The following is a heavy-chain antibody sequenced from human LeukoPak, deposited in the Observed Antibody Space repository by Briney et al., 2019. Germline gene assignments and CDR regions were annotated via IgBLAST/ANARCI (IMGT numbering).Heavy chain of an antibody. D-gene: IGHD2-21*02. V-gene: IGHV3-30*03. CDR1: GFSFSSFV. CDR3: ARLHAPWVGDPEDY. J-gene: IGHJ4*02. CDR2: ISNDGSNK. Sequence: PGGSLRLSCAASGFSFSSFVMHWVRQAPGKGLEWVALISNDGSNKNYADSVKGRFTISRDNSKNTLNLQMNSLRAEDTAVYYCARLHAPWVGDPEDYWGQGTLVTVSS.